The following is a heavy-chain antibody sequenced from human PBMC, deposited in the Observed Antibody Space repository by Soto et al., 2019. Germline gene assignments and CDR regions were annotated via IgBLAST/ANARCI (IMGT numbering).Heavy chain of an antibody. J-gene: IGHJ3*02. V-gene: IGHV4-31*02. CDR3: ARARLRAVYAFDI. D-gene: IGHD5-12*01. CDR2: IYYSGST. Sequence: WTLIRQRPGKGLEWIGYIYYSGSTYHSPSLKSRLSISLDTSKNQFSLRLSSVTAADTAMYYCARARLRAVYAFDIWGQGTMVTVSS.